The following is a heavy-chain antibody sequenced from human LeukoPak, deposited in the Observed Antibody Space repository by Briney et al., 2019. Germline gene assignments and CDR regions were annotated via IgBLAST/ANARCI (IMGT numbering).Heavy chain of an antibody. CDR1: RFSFSTYA. J-gene: IGHJ4*02. D-gene: IGHD6-19*01. CDR3: AKRGDHCSGGGCYLDY. CDR2: ISSSGDNT. V-gene: IGHV3-23*01. Sequence: GGSLRLSCAASRFSFSTYAMNWVRQAPGRGLEWVSTISSSGDNTFHADSVRGRFTISRDNSKSTLYLQMNSLRAEDTAVHFCAKRGDHCSGGGCYLDYWGQGTLVTVSS.